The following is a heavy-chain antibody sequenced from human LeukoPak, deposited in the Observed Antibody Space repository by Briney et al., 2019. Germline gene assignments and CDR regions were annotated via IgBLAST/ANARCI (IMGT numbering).Heavy chain of an antibody. CDR1: GGSISSSSYY. D-gene: IGHD3-9*01. Sequence: SETLSLTCTVSGGSISSSSYYWGWIRRPPGKGLEWIGSIYYSGSTYYNPSLKSRVTISVDTSKNQFSLKLSSVTAADTAVYYCARDGGLYDILTGYLLSDAFDIWGQGTMVTVSS. V-gene: IGHV4-39*07. CDR2: IYYSGST. CDR3: ARDGGLYDILTGYLLSDAFDI. J-gene: IGHJ3*02.